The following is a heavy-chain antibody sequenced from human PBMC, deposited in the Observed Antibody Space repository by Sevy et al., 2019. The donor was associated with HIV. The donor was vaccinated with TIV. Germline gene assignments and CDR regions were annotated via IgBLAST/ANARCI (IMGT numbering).Heavy chain of an antibody. J-gene: IGHJ6*03. Sequence: GGSLRLSCAASGFTFSSYAMSWVRQAPGKGLEWVSAISGSGGSTYYADSVKGRFTISRDNSKNTLYLQMNSLRAEDTAVYYCAKKGLERIGGYYHYMDVWGKGTTVTVSS. CDR3: AKKGLERIGGYYHYMDV. CDR1: GFTFSSYA. D-gene: IGHD3-16*01. V-gene: IGHV3-23*01. CDR2: ISGSGGST.